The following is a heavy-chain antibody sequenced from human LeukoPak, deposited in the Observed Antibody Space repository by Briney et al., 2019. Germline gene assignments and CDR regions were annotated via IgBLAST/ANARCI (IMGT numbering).Heavy chain of an antibody. V-gene: IGHV3-21*01. D-gene: IGHD2-15*01. CDR3: ARACSGGSCYSV. Sequence: PGGSLRLSCAASGFTFSSYSMKWVRQAPGKGLGWVSSISSSSSYIYYADSVKGRFTISRDNAKNSLYLQMNSLRAEDTAVYYCARACSGGSCYSVWGQGTLVMVSS. CDR2: ISSSSSYI. CDR1: GFTFSSYS. J-gene: IGHJ4*02.